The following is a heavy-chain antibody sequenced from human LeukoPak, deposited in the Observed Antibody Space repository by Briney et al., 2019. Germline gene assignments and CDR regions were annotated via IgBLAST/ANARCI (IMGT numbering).Heavy chain of an antibody. CDR1: GGSFSGYY. Sequence: KASETLSLTCAVYGGSFSGYYWSWIRQPPGKGLEWIGEINHSGSTNYNPSLKSRVTISVDTSKNQFSLKLSSVTAADTAVYYCARADSSSWYYFDYWGQGTLVTVSS. CDR3: ARADSSSWYYFDY. CDR2: INHSGST. J-gene: IGHJ4*02. V-gene: IGHV4-34*01. D-gene: IGHD6-13*01.